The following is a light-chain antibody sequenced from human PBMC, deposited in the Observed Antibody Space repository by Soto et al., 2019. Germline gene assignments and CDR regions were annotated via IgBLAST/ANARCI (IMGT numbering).Light chain of an antibody. CDR2: TSS. CDR1: QSVSIW. CDR3: QQFNTSPWT. Sequence: DIQVTQSASTVSASAGDRVTISCRASQSVSIWLACYQQKPGRAPKLLIYTSSILESGVPSRFSGSGSGTEFTLTISSLQPDDFATYYCQQFNTSPWTFGQGTKVDIK. J-gene: IGKJ1*01. V-gene: IGKV1-5*03.